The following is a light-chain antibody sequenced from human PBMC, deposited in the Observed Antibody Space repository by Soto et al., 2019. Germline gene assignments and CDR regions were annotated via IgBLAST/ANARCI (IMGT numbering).Light chain of an antibody. CDR3: QQYNNWPPSIT. J-gene: IGKJ5*01. V-gene: IGKV3-15*01. CDR2: GAS. CDR1: QSVSSN. Sequence: EIVMTQSPATLSVSPGERATVSCWASQSVSSNLAWYQQKPGQAPRLLIYGASTRATGIPARFSGSGSGTEFTLTINRLQSEDFAVYYCQQYNNWPPSITFGQGTRLEIK.